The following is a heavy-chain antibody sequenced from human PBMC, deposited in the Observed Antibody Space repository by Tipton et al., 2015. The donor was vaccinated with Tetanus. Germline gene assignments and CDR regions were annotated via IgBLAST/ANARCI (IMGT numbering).Heavy chain of an antibody. CDR3: ARASYGFPKKGPFDS. J-gene: IGHJ4*02. V-gene: IGHV4-59*01. CDR2: IYYTGAT. CDR1: GASITTYH. D-gene: IGHD3-3*01. Sequence: LSLTCTVSGASITTYHWSWLRQTPGRGLEWIGHIYYTGATSYNSSLQSRVTLSIDTSKNQFSLKLTSVTAADTAIYYCARASYGFPKKGPFDSWGQGALVIVSS.